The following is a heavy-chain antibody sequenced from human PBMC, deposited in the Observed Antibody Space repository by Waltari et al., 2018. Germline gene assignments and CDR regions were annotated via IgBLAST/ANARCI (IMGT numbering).Heavy chain of an antibody. J-gene: IGHJ4*02. CDR3: ARRPARTYYFDY. D-gene: IGHD6-6*01. Sequence: QVQLQESGPGLVKPSETLSLTCAVSGYSISSGYSWGWIRQPPGKGLEWIGSIYHSGSTYYNPSLKSRVTISVDTSKNQFSLKLSSVTAADTAVYYCARRPARTYYFDYWGQGTLVTVSS. CDR1: GYSISSGYS. V-gene: IGHV4-38-2*01. CDR2: IYHSGST.